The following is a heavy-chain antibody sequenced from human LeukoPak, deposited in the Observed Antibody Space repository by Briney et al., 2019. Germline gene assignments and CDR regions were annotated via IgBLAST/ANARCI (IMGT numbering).Heavy chain of an antibody. CDR2: MNPNSGNT. J-gene: IGHJ5*02. V-gene: IGHV1-8*01. CDR3: ARVDNWNDEGMDWFDP. CDR1: GYTFTSYD. Sequence: ASVKVSCKASGYTFTSYDINWVRQATGQGLEWMGWMNPNSGNTGYAQKFQGRVTMTRNTSISTAYMELSSLRSEDTAVYYCARVDNWNDEGMDWFDPWGQGTLVTVSS. D-gene: IGHD1-1*01.